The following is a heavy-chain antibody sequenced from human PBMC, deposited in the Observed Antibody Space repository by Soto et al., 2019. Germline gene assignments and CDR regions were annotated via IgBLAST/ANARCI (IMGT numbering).Heavy chain of an antibody. D-gene: IGHD3-16*01. Sequence: QVQLVESGGGVVQPGRSLRLSCVASGFTFSTYGMHWVRQAPGKGLEWVAVIWYDGSNKYYADSVKGRFTISRDNSKDMLYLQMNSLRAEDTAVYYCARAVGPFADWVQGTLVTVSS. CDR2: IWYDGSNK. V-gene: IGHV3-33*01. CDR1: GFTFSTYG. CDR3: ARAVGPFAD. J-gene: IGHJ4*02.